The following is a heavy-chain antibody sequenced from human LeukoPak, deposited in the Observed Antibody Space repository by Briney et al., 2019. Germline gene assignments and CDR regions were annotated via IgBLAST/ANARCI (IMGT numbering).Heavy chain of an antibody. CDR2: IWYDGSNK. J-gene: IGHJ3*02. CDR3: AKVFLRPDTFDM. Sequence: PGRSLRLSCAASGFTFSSYGMHWVRQAPGKGLEWVAVIWYDGSNKYYADSVKGRFTISRDNSKNTLYLQMNSLRAEDTAVYYCAKVFLRPDTFDMWGQGTMVTVSS. CDR1: GFTFSSYG. D-gene: IGHD2-21*01. V-gene: IGHV3-33*06.